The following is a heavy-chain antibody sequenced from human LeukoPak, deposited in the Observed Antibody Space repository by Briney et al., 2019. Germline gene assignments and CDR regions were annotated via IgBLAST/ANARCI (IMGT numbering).Heavy chain of an antibody. V-gene: IGHV1-69*13. CDR2: IIPMVGTA. D-gene: IGHD3-22*01. CDR3: APTSNFYDSSGPWGYFDL. CDR1: GGTLNDYA. Sequence: SVKVSCKASGGTLNDYAINWVRQAPGQGLEWMGGIIPMVGTANYGQKFAGRVTIIADESTNTAHMELSGLRSEDTAVYYCAPTSNFYDSSGPWGYFDLWGRGTLVTVSS. J-gene: IGHJ2*01.